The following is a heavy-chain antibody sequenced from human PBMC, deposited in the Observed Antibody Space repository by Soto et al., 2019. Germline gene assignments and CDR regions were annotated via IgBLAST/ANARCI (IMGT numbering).Heavy chain of an antibody. CDR1: GFTFNNYA. V-gene: IGHV3-23*01. CDR3: ARSDDKDILTGYYN. CDR2: IGHSGYSI. D-gene: IGHD3-9*01. Sequence: GGSLRLSCAASGFTFNNYAMAWVRQAPGKGLEWVSSIGHSGYSINYGDSVKGRFTISRDNSKNMLFLEMRGLRAEDTAAYYCARSDDKDILTGYYNWGQGVLVTVS. J-gene: IGHJ4*02.